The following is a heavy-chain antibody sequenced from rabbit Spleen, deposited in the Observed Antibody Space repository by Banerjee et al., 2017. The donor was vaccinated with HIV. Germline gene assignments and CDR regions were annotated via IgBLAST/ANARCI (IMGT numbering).Heavy chain of an antibody. CDR3: ARARYIRGGFGATYPTYFNL. V-gene: IGHV1S45*01. CDR1: GIDFSSYYY. Sequence: QQQLEESGGGLVKPGGTLTLTCKASGIDFSSYYYMCWVRQAPGKGLEWIACIYNGDGSTYYASWPKGRFTISRASSTTVTLRMTSLTAADTATYFCARARYIRGGFGATYPTYFNLWGQGTLVTVS. J-gene: IGHJ4*01. CDR2: IYNGDGST. D-gene: IGHD6-1*01.